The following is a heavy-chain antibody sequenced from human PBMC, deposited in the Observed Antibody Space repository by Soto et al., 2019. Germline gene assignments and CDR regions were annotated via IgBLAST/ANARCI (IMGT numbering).Heavy chain of an antibody. CDR1: GGTFTTDT. CDR2: IIPILGTG. Sequence: QVQLVQSGPEVKKSGSSVKVSCKLSGGTFTTDTISWLRRAPGQGLEWMGRIIPILGTGNYAQKFQGRVTITEDKSTNTGYMELSSLTSEDTAVYYCAKVSRGIGVVPAALNWGQGTLVTVSS. CDR3: AKVSRGIGVVPAALN. D-gene: IGHD2-2*01. J-gene: IGHJ4*02. V-gene: IGHV1-69*08.